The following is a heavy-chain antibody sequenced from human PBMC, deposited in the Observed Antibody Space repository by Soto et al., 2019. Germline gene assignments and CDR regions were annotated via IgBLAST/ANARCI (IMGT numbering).Heavy chain of an antibody. CDR1: GGSFSGYY. J-gene: IGHJ4*02. CDR3: ARRLRYSSSWYIDY. D-gene: IGHD6-13*01. V-gene: IGHV4-34*01. Sequence: SETLSLTYAVYGGSFSGYYWSWIRQPPGKGLEWIGEINHSGSTNYNPSLKSRVTISVDTSKNQFSLKLSSVTAADTAVYYCARRLRYSSSWYIDYWGQGTLVTVSS. CDR2: INHSGST.